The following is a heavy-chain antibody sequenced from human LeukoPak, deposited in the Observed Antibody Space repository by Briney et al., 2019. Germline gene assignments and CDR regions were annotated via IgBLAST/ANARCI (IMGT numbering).Heavy chain of an antibody. CDR1: GFTFSDYY. D-gene: IGHD3-16*01. CDR3: GKGCIGAFGGGGYYYGMDV. CDR2: ISSSGSTI. Sequence: GGSLRLSCAASGFTFSDYYMSWIRQAPGKGLEGVSYISSSGSTIYYADSVKGRFTISRDNAKNALYLHMNSLRADDTAVYYCGKGCIGAFGGGGYYYGMDVWGQGTTVTVSS. V-gene: IGHV3-11*01. J-gene: IGHJ6*02.